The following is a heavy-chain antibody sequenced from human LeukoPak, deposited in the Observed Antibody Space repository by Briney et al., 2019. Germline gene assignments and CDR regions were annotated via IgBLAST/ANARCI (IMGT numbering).Heavy chain of an antibody. CDR3: ARAVYGGYVD. CDR2: INHSGST. Sequence: PSETLSLTCAVYGGSLSGYYWSWIRQPPGKGLEWIGEINHSGSTNYNPSLKSRVTISVDTSKNQFSLKLSSVTAADTAVYYCARAVYGGYVDWGQGTLVTVSS. D-gene: IGHD5-12*01. J-gene: IGHJ4*02. V-gene: IGHV4-34*01. CDR1: GGSLSGYY.